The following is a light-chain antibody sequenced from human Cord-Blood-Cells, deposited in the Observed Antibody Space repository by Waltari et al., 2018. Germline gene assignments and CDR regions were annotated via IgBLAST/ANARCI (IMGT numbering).Light chain of an antibody. V-gene: IGLV2-23*01. CDR1: SSDVGSYNL. Sequence: QSALTQPASVSGSPGQSITISCTGTSSDVGSYNLVSWYQQHPVKAPKPMIYEGSKRPSGVSNRFSGSKSGNTASRTISVLQAEDEADYYCCSYAGSSTWVFGVGTKLTVL. CDR2: EGS. J-gene: IGLJ3*02. CDR3: CSYAGSSTWV.